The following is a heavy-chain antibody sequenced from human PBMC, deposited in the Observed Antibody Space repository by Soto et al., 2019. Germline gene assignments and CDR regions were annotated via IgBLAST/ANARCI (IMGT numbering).Heavy chain of an antibody. J-gene: IGHJ4*02. CDR2: ISSSSSYI. CDR3: ARDQGAGGGNSLDY. Sequence: EVQLVESGGGLVKPGGSLRLSCAASGFTFSSYSMNWVRQAPGKGLAWVSSISSSSSYIYYADSVKGRFTISRDNAKNSLYLQMNSLSAEDTAVYYCARDQGAGGGNSLDYWGQGTLVTVSS. CDR1: GFTFSSYS. D-gene: IGHD2-21*02. V-gene: IGHV3-21*01.